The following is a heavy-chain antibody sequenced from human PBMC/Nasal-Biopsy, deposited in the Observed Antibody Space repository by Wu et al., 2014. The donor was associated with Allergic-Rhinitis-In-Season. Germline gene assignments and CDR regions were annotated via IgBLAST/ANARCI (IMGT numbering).Heavy chain of an antibody. Sequence: TLSLTCSVSGGSISDDSWSWIRHFPGKGLQWIGYIDHQGSTRYNPTVKNRVAISSDKSKNTLSLRLTSVTAADTAIYFCARHGPLRLEWLPDYYMDVWGQGTSVTVSS. J-gene: IGHJ6*03. V-gene: IGHV4-59*08. D-gene: IGHD3-3*01. CDR1: GGSISDDS. CDR3: ARHGPLRLEWLPDYYMDV. CDR2: IDHQGST.